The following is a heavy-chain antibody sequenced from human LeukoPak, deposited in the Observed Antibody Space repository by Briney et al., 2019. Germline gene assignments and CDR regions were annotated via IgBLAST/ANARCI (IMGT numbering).Heavy chain of an antibody. CDR3: ARERGPYSSSHPPDY. D-gene: IGHD6-6*01. V-gene: IGHV3-74*01. Sequence: GGSPRLSCAASGFTFSSYWMHWVRQAPGKGLVWVSRINSDGSSTSYADSVKGRFTISRDNAKNTLYLQMNSLRAEDTAVYYCARERGPYSSSHPPDYWGQGTLVTVSS. CDR2: INSDGSST. J-gene: IGHJ4*02. CDR1: GFTFSSYW.